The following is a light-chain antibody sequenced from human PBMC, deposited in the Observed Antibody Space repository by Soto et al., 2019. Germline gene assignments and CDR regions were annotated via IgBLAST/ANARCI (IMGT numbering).Light chain of an antibody. V-gene: IGKV1-5*01. Sequence: DIQMTQSPSTLSASVGDRVTLTWRSSRVISTWLAWYQQKPGKAPKLLIYEASSLDSGVPSRFSGSGSGTEFTLTISSLQSDDFATYYCQQYNKYRTFGQGTKVDIK. CDR1: RVISTW. J-gene: IGKJ1*01. CDR3: QQYNKYRT. CDR2: EAS.